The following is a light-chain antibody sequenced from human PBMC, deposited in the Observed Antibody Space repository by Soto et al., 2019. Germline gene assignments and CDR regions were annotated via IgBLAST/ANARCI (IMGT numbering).Light chain of an antibody. CDR1: SSNIGSNT. J-gene: IGLJ2*01. Sequence: QSVLTQPPSASGTPGQRVTISCSGSSSNIGSNTVNWYQQLPGTAPKLVIYSNDQRPSGVPDRFSGSKSGTSASLAISGLQSEAEADYYCVAWDDRLNGYVVFGGGTKATVL. CDR2: SND. CDR3: VAWDDRLNGYVV. V-gene: IGLV1-44*01.